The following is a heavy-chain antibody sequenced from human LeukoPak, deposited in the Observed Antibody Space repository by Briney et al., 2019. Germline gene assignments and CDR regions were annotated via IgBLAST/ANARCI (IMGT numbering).Heavy chain of an antibody. D-gene: IGHD7-27*01. CDR1: GGSISSYY. CDR3: ARDLLTGDLDY. CDR2: IYYSGST. Sequence: PLETLSLTCTVSGGSISSYYWSWIRQPPGKGLEWIGYIYYSGSTNYNPSLKSRVTISVDTSKNQFSLKLSSVTAADTAVYYCARDLLTGDLDYWGQGTLVTVSS. J-gene: IGHJ4*02. V-gene: IGHV4-59*01.